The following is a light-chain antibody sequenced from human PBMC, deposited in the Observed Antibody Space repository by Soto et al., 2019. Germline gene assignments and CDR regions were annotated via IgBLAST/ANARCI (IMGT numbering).Light chain of an antibody. V-gene: IGKV1-5*03. CDR3: QHYNSYSEA. CDR1: QGISRW. CDR2: KAS. Sequence: IQMTQSPSSVSASVGDRVTITCRASQGISRWLAWYQQKPGKAPKLLIYKASTLKSGVPSRFSGSGSGTEFTLTISSLQPDDFATYYCQHYNSYSEAFGQGTKVELK. J-gene: IGKJ1*01.